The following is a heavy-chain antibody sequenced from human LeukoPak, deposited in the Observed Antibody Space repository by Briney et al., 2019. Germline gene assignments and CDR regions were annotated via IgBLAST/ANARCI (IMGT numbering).Heavy chain of an antibody. CDR2: INHSGST. CDR1: GGSFSGYY. D-gene: IGHD5-18*01. J-gene: IGHJ4*02. V-gene: IGHV4-34*01. CDR3: ARERIERYTYASSDFDY. Sequence: SETLSLTCAVYGGSFSGYYWSWIRQPPGKGLEWIGEINHSGSTNYNPSLKSRVTISVDTSKNQFSLKVTSVTAADTALYYCARERIERYTYASSDFDYWGRGTLVTVSS.